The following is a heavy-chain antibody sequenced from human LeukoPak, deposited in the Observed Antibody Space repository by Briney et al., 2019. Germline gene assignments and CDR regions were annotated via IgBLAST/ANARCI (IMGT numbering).Heavy chain of an antibody. CDR2: ISYDGSNK. J-gene: IGHJ5*02. Sequence: PGGSLRLSCAASGFTFSSYGMHWVRQAPGKGLEWVAVISYDGSNKYYADSVKGRFTISRDNSKNTLYLQMNSLRAEDTAVYYCAKGSRLLYGDYVWVPFDPWGQGTLVTVSS. D-gene: IGHD4-17*01. CDR3: AKGSRLLYGDYVWVPFDP. V-gene: IGHV3-30*18. CDR1: GFTFSSYG.